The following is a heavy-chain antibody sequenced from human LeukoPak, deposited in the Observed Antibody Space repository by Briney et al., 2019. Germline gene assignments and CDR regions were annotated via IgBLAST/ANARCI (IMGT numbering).Heavy chain of an antibody. CDR2: IKQDGSDK. D-gene: IGHD2-2*01. Sequence: PGGSLRLSCAASGFTFSSYWMSWVRQAPGKGLEWVANIKQDGSDKYYVDSVKGRFTISRDNAKNSLYLQMNSLRAEDTAVYYCARLAVPAARADMDYWGQGTLVTVSS. CDR3: ARLAVPAARADMDY. CDR1: GFTFSSYW. J-gene: IGHJ4*02. V-gene: IGHV3-7*01.